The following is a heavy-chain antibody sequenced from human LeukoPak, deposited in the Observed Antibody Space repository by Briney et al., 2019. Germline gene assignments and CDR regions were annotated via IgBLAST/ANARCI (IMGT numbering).Heavy chain of an antibody. CDR2: IYHSGST. D-gene: IGHD3-9*01. V-gene: IGHV4-38-2*02. CDR3: ARPTGYYMGFDY. Sequence: SETLSLTCTVSGYSINSGYYWAWIRQPPGKGLQWIGSIYHSGSTYYNPSLKSRVTISVDTSKNQFSLKLSSVTAADTAVYYCARPTGYYMGFDYWGQGTLVTVSS. J-gene: IGHJ4*02. CDR1: GYSINSGYY.